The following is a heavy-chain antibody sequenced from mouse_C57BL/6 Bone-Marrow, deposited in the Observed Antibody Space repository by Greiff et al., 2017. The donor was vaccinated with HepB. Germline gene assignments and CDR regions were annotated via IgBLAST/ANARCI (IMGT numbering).Heavy chain of an antibody. J-gene: IGHJ3*01. CDR3: AKLKGDSNYGWFAY. V-gene: IGHV2-9*01. CDR2: IWGGGST. CDR1: GFSLTSYG. D-gene: IGHD2-5*01. Sequence: VKLMESGPGLVAPSQSLSITCTVSGFSLTSYGVDWVRQPPGKGLAWLGVIWGGGSTNYNSALMSRLSISKDHSKSQVFLKMNSLQTDEPAMYYCAKLKGDSNYGWFAYWGQGTLVTVSA.